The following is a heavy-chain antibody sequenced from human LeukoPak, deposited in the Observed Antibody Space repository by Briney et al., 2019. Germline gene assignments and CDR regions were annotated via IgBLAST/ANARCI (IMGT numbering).Heavy chain of an antibody. Sequence: GGSLRLSCAASGFTFSSYGMHWVRQAPGKGLERVAVISYDGSNKYYADSVKGRLTISRDNSKNTPYLQMNSLGAEDPAVYYCAKDPGLGFWSGYYRASGWFYPWGQGTLVTVSS. CDR1: GFTFSSYG. J-gene: IGHJ5*02. CDR3: AKDPGLGFWSGYYRASGWFYP. CDR2: ISYDGSNK. D-gene: IGHD3-3*01. V-gene: IGHV3-30*18.